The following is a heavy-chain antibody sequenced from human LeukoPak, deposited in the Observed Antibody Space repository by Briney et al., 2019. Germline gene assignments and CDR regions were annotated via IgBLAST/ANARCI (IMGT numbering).Heavy chain of an antibody. CDR2: ISAYNGNT. V-gene: IGHV1-18*01. Sequence: ASVKVSCKASGYTFTSYGISWVRQAPGQGLEWMGWISAYNGNTNYAQKLQGRVTMTTDTSTSTAYIELRSLRSDDTAVYYCARRYCSSTSCSLYYFDYWGQGTLVTVSS. CDR3: ARRYCSSTSCSLYYFDY. J-gene: IGHJ4*02. CDR1: GYTFTSYG. D-gene: IGHD2-2*01.